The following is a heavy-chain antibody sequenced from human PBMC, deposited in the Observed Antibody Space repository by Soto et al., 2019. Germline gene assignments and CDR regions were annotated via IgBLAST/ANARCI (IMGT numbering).Heavy chain of an antibody. J-gene: IGHJ5*02. CDR3: ARSYDFWSGSPFINWFDP. D-gene: IGHD3-3*01. CDR2: IYYSGST. CDR1: GGSLSSSSYY. V-gene: IGHV4-39*01. Sequence: SETLSLTCTVSGGSLSSSSYYWGWIRQPPGKGLEWIGSIYYSGSTYYNPSLKSRVTISVDTSKNQFSLKLSSVTAADTAVYYCARSYDFWSGSPFINWFDPWGQGTLVTVSS.